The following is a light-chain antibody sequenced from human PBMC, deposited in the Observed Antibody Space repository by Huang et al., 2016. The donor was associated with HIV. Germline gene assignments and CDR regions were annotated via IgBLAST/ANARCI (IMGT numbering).Light chain of an antibody. J-gene: IGKJ3*01. Sequence: EVVMTQSPATLSVSPGETATLSCRAGQSVTTRVAWYQHRPGQAPRRLIYGASTRATGTPGWFSGSGSGTEFTRTISSLQSEDFAIYYCQQYNKWPPFTFGPGTRVDV. CDR2: GAS. V-gene: IGKV3-15*01. CDR1: QSVTTR. CDR3: QQYNKWPPFT.